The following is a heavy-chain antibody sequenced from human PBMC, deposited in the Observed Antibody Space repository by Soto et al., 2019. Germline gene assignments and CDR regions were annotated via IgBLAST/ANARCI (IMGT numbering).Heavy chain of an antibody. D-gene: IGHD4-4*01. Sequence: QVQLVESGGGVVQPGRSLRLSCGASGFTFSNYGMHWVRQAPGKGLDWVAVISYDGSHEHYADSVKGRFTISRDNPKNSLYLQKNSLRVEDAAVYYCAMGRGRMARVTYPDYWGQGTLVTVST. CDR3: AMGRGRMARVTYPDY. CDR1: GFTFSNYG. V-gene: IGHV3-30*03. CDR2: ISYDGSHE. J-gene: IGHJ4*02.